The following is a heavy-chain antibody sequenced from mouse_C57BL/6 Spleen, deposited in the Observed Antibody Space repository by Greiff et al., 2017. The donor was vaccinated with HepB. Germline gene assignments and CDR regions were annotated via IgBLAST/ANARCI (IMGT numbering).Heavy chain of an antibody. J-gene: IGHJ2*01. CDR1: GYAFSSYW. D-gene: IGHD1-1*01. V-gene: IGHV1-80*01. CDR3: ARGGRPLYFDY. CDR2: IYPGDGDT. Sequence: QVQLQQSGAELVKPGASVKISCKASGYAFSSYWMNWVKQRPGKGLEWIGQIYPGDGDTNYNGKFKGKATLTADKSSRTAYMQLSSLTSEDSAVYVCARGGRPLYFDYWGQGTTLTVSS.